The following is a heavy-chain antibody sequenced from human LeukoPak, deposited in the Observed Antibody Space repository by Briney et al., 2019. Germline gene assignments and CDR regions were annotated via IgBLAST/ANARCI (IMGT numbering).Heavy chain of an antibody. J-gene: IGHJ4*02. V-gene: IGHV3-21*01. CDR1: GFTFSSYW. CDR3: ARAPGYRSFLDY. D-gene: IGHD6-13*01. Sequence: GGSLRLSCAASGFTFSSYWMNWVRQAPGKGLEWVSSISSSTYIYYADSVKGRFTISRDNAKNSLYLQMNSLRAEDTAVYYCARAPGYRSFLDYWGQGTLVIVSS. CDR2: ISSSTYI.